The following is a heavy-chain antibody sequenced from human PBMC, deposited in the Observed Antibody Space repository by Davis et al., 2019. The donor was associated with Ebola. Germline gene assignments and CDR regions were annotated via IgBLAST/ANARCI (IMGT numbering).Heavy chain of an antibody. CDR2: IRSKAYGGTA. D-gene: IGHD1-26*01. V-gene: IGHV3-49*04. CDR1: GFTFGDYT. Sequence: GESLKISCTTSGFTFGDYTMSWVRQTPGKGLEWVGLIRSKAYGGTAEYAASVKGRFTISRDDSKSIAYLQMKSPKTEDTAVYYCTRVGAKWELLYYFDYWGRGTLVTVSS. J-gene: IGHJ4*02. CDR3: TRVGAKWELLYYFDY.